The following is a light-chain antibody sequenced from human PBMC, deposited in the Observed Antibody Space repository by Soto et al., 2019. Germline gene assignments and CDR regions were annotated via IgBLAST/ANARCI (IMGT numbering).Light chain of an antibody. CDR3: QQFGSSAWT. Sequence: EIVLTQSPGTLSLSPGERATLSCRASQRVSSGYLAWYQQKPGQAPRLLIQGASSRATGIPDRFSGSGSGTDFTLTINRLEPEDFAVYYCQQFGSSAWTFGQGTKVDIK. J-gene: IGKJ1*01. CDR1: QRVSSGY. V-gene: IGKV3-20*01. CDR2: GAS.